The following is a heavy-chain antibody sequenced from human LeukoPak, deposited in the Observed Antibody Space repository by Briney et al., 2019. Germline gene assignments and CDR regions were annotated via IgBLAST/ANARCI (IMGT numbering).Heavy chain of an antibody. J-gene: IGHJ4*02. V-gene: IGHV4-34*01. Sequence: SETLSLTCAVYGGSLSGYYWSWIRQPPGKGLEWIGEINHSGSTNYNPSLKSRVTISVDTSKNQFSLKLSSVTAADTAVYYCARRKGYSYGSREYYFDYWGQGTLVTVSS. CDR2: INHSGST. D-gene: IGHD5-18*01. CDR3: ARRKGYSYGSREYYFDY. CDR1: GGSLSGYY.